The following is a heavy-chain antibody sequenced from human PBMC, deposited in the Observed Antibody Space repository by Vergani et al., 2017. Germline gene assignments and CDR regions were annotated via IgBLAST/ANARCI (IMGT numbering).Heavy chain of an antibody. J-gene: IGHJ3*02. CDR2: IYSGGST. V-gene: IGHV3-66*01. CDR1: GFTVSSNY. Sequence: EVQLVESGGGLVQPGGSLRLSCAASGFTVSSNYMSWVRQAPGKGLEWVSVIYSGGSTYYADSVKGRFIISRDNSKNTLFLHMNSLRPEDTAVYYCAKVGRSEVAGTFGAFDIWGQGTMVTVSS. CDR3: AKVGRSEVAGTFGAFDI. D-gene: IGHD6-19*01.